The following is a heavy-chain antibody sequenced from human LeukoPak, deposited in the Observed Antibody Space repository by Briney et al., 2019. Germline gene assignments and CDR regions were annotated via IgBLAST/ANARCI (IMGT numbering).Heavy chain of an antibody. J-gene: IGHJ4*02. CDR1: ADDFSSYL. D-gene: IGHD6-19*01. V-gene: IGHV1-46*01. CDR2: INPSVGSA. Sequence: GASVKVSCKSSADDFSSYLITWVRQAPGQGLEWMGIINPSVGSASYAQKFQGRVTMTRDTSTSTVYMDLSSLRSEDTAVYYCARDRTSSGWYDYWGQGTLVTVSS. CDR3: ARDRTSSGWYDY.